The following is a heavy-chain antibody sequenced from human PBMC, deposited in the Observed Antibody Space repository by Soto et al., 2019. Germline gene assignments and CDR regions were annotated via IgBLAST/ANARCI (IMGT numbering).Heavy chain of an antibody. Sequence: SETLSLTCTVSGGSMSSSSSYYCGWIRQPPGKGLEWIGNIAYSGSTNYNPTLKSRVTIPVDTSKNQFSLKLSSVTAADTAVYYCAREFGAGYDFWSGPKYYYYYMDVWGKGTTVTVSS. D-gene: IGHD3-3*01. CDR3: AREFGAGYDFWSGPKYYYYYMDV. J-gene: IGHJ6*03. CDR2: IAYSGST. V-gene: IGHV4-39*07. CDR1: GGSMSSSSSYY.